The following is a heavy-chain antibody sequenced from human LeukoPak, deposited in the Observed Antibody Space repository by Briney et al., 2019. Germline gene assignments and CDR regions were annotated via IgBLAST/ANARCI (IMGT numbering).Heavy chain of an antibody. CDR2: MNPNSGNT. J-gene: IGHJ5*02. D-gene: IGHD2-2*01. CDR1: GYTFTSYD. CDR3: ARHCSSTSCYADWFDP. V-gene: IGHV1-8*01. Sequence: ASVKVSCKASGYTFTSYDINWVRQATGQGLEWMGWMNPNSGNTGYAQKLQGRVTMTRNTSISTAYMELSSLRSEDTAVYYCARHCSSTSCYADWFDPWGQGTLVTVSS.